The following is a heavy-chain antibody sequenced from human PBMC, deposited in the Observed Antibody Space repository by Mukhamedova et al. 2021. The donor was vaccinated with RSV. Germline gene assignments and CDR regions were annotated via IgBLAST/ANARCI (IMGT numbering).Heavy chain of an antibody. CDR2: IGSSGSAI. Sequence: GLEWVSCIGSSGSAIYYADSVNGRFTISRNNAKNSVYLQMNSLRAEDTAVYYCARGDQGDDILTGNYDYWGQGTLVTVSS. D-gene: IGHD3-9*01. CDR3: ARGDQGDDILTGNYDY. V-gene: IGHV3-48*03. J-gene: IGHJ4*02.